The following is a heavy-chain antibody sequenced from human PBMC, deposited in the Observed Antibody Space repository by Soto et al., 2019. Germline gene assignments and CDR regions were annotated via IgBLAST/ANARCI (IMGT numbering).Heavy chain of an antibody. Sequence: GSLRLSCTASEFTFGDYVLSWFRQAPGKGPEWVGFIRSKAYGETTDYAASVRGRFTISRDDSKSIAYLQMNSLKTEDSAVYYCEGHYPDSHFYYSYLDVWGKGTTVTVSS. D-gene: IGHD4-17*01. V-gene: IGHV3-49*03. CDR1: EFTFGDYV. CDR2: IRSKAYGETT. CDR3: EGHYPDSHFYYSYLDV. J-gene: IGHJ6*03.